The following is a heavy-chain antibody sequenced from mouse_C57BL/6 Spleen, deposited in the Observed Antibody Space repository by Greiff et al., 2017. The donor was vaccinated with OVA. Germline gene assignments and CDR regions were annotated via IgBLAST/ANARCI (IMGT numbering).Heavy chain of an antibody. V-gene: IGHV1-55*01. J-gene: IGHJ1*03. D-gene: IGHD1-1*01. CDR1: GYTFTSYW. CDR3: ARAPDYYGSSYDYWYFDV. CDR2: IYPGSGST. Sequence: VQLQQPGAELVKPGASVKMSCKASGYTFTSYWITWVKQRPGQGLEWIGDIYPGSGSTNYNEKFKSKATLTVDTSSSTAYMQLSSLTSEDSAVYYCARAPDYYGSSYDYWYFDVWGTGTTVTVSS.